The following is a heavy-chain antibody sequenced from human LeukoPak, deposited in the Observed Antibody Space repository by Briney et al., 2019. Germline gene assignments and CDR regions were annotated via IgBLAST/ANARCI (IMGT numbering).Heavy chain of an antibody. Sequence: GGSLRLSCAASGFTFSSYGMHWVRQAPGKGLEWVAFIRYDGSNKYYADSVKGRFTISRDNSKNTLYLQMNSLRAEDTAVYYCAKDGDDWDYYYYMDVWGKGTTVTVSS. J-gene: IGHJ6*03. CDR2: IRYDGSNK. D-gene: IGHD2-21*01. CDR1: GFTFSSYG. V-gene: IGHV3-30*02. CDR3: AKDGDDWDYYYYMDV.